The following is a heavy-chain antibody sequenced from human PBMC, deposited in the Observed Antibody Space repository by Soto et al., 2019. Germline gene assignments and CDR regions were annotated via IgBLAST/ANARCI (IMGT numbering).Heavy chain of an antibody. CDR2: IVVGSGNT. CDR3: AAGEAAREREYYFDY. J-gene: IGHJ4*02. Sequence: AASVKVSCKASGFTFTSSAVQWVRQARGQRLEWIGWIVVGSGNTNYAQKFQERVTITRDMSTSTAYMELSSLRSEDTAVYYCAAGEAAREREYYFDYWGQGTLVTVSS. CDR1: GFTFTSSA. D-gene: IGHD6-6*01. V-gene: IGHV1-58*01.